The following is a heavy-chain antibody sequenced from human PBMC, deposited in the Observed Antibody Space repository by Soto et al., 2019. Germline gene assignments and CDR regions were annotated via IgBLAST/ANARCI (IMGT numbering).Heavy chain of an antibody. V-gene: IGHV5-10-1*01. CDR1: GYRFTSYW. Sequence: GESLKISCKGSGYRFTSYWISWVRQMPGKGLEWMGRIDPSDSYTNYSPSFQGHVTISADKSISTAYLQWSSLKASDTAMYYCASRYCSSTSCYGFYYYYGMDVWGQGTTVTVSS. J-gene: IGHJ6*02. D-gene: IGHD2-2*01. CDR3: ASRYCSSTSCYGFYYYYGMDV. CDR2: IDPSDSYT.